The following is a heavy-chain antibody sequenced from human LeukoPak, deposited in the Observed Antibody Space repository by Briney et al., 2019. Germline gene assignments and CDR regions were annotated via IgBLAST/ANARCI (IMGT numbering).Heavy chain of an antibody. CDR2: IYTSGST. CDR1: GDSISSGSYY. Sequence: SRTLSLTCTVSGDSISSGSYYWSWIRQPAGKGLEWIGRIYTSGSTNYNPSLKSRVTISVDMSKNQFSLKLSSVTATDTAVYYCAREAYCSSTTCYTYFDYWGQGTLVTVSS. D-gene: IGHD2-2*02. V-gene: IGHV4-61*02. J-gene: IGHJ4*02. CDR3: AREAYCSSTTCYTYFDY.